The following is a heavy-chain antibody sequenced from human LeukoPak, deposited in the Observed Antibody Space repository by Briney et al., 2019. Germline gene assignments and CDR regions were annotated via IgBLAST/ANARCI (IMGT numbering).Heavy chain of an antibody. Sequence: KVSCKGSGYSFTSYWIGWVRQMPGKGLEWVGIIYPGDSDTRYSPSFQGQVTISADKSISTAYLQWSSLKASDTAMYYCARMTTPSNWFDPWGQGTLVTVSS. D-gene: IGHD4-11*01. J-gene: IGHJ5*02. CDR1: GYSFTSYW. V-gene: IGHV5-51*01. CDR2: IYPGDSDT. CDR3: ARMTTPSNWFDP.